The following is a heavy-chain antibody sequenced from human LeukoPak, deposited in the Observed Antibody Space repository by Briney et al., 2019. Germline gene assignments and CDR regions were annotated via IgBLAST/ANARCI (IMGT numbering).Heavy chain of an antibody. V-gene: IGHV1-46*01. J-gene: IGHJ4*02. D-gene: IGHD6-19*01. CDR2: INPSGGST. CDR1: GYTFTSYY. CDR3: ARDHSSGWEAYYFDY. Sequence: ASVKVSCTASGYTFTSYYMHWVRQAPAQGLEWMGIINPSGGSTSYAQKFQGRDTMTRDMSTSTVYMELSSLRSEDTAVYYCARDHSSGWEAYYFDYWGQGTLVTVSS.